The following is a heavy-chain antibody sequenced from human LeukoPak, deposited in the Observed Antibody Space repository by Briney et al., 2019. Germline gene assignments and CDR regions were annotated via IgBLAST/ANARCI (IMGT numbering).Heavy chain of an antibody. V-gene: IGHV4-59*01. CDR3: ARDRRGSFYTFDL. CDR2: VSHRGAT. Sequence: SETLSLTCSVSGASINGFFWNWVRQTPEKGREWIGYVSHRGATTSNPTLKSRVSITIDTSKSQISLTMTSVTAADSALYYCARDRRGSFYTFDLWGPGTTVSVS. J-gene: IGHJ6*02. D-gene: IGHD1-26*01. CDR1: GASINGFF.